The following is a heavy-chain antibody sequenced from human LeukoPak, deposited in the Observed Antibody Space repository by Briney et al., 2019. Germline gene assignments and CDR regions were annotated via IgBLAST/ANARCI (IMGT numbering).Heavy chain of an antibody. J-gene: IGHJ4*02. V-gene: IGHV3-15*01. D-gene: IGHD2-15*01. CDR1: GFTFSNAW. CDR3: TTARYCSAGSCYFDY. CDR2: IKSKTDVGTT. Sequence: PGGSLRLSCAASGFTFSNAWMSWVRQAPGKGPEWVGHIKSKTDVGTTDYAAPVKGRFTISRDDSKNTLYLQMNSLQTDDTAVYYCTTARYCSAGSCYFDYWGQGTLVTVSS.